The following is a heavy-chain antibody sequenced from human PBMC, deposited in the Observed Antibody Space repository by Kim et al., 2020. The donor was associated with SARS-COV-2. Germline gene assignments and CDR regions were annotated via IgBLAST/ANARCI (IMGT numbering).Heavy chain of an antibody. Sequence: SETLSLTCAVSGGSISSSNWWSWVRQPPGKGLEWIGEIYHSGSTNYNPSLKSRVTISVDKSKNQFSLKLSSVTAADTAVYYCAREVGAYCGGDCYPHRFETGWGQGTMVTVSS. D-gene: IGHD2-21*02. V-gene: IGHV4-4*02. CDR2: IYHSGST. CDR1: GGSISSSNW. CDR3: AREVGAYCGGDCYPHRFETG. J-gene: IGHJ3*01.